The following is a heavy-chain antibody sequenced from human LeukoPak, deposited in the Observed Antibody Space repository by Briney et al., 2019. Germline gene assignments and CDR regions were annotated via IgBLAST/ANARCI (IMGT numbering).Heavy chain of an antibody. D-gene: IGHD6-19*01. CDR3: ARGGIAVAVPLGGAFDI. CDR2: ISGNGGST. Sequence: PGGSLRLSCAASGFTFSSYAMHWVRQAPGKGLEYVSAISGNGGSTYYANSVKGRFTISRDNSKNTLYLQMGSLRAEDMAVYYCARGGIAVAVPLGGAFDIWGQGTMVTVSS. J-gene: IGHJ3*02. V-gene: IGHV3-64*01. CDR1: GFTFSSYA.